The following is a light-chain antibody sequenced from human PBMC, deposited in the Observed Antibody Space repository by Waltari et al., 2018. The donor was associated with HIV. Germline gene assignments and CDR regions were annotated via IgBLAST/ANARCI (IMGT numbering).Light chain of an antibody. CDR3: QVRDGSGDHSRV. CDR2: DGR. CDR1: KIGSES. Sequence: SYVLTQPPSVSVAPGQTARITCGRDKIGSESGHWYQQKPGQAPVLVVYDGRDRPSGIPERFSGSNSGNTATLTISRVEAGDEADYYCQVRDGSGDHSRVFGGGTKLTVL. J-gene: IGLJ3*02. V-gene: IGLV3-21*02.